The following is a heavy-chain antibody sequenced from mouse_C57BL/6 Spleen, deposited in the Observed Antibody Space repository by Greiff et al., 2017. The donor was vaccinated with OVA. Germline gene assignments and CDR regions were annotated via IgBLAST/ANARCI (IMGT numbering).Heavy chain of an antibody. J-gene: IGHJ2*01. CDR2: IDPETGGT. Sequence: QVQLQQSGAELVRPGASVTLSCKASGYTFTDYEMHWVKQTPVHGLEWIGAIDPETGGTAYNQKFKGKAILTADKSSSTAYMELRSLTSEDSAVYYCTRRLRRAYFDYWGQGTTLTVSS. CDR1: GYTFTDYE. CDR3: TRRLRRAYFDY. V-gene: IGHV1-15*01. D-gene: IGHD2-2*01.